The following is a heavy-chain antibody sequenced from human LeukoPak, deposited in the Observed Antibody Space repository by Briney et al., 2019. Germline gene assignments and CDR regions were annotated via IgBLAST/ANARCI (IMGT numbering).Heavy chain of an antibody. CDR2: IYYSGNT. D-gene: IGHD4-17*01. CDR1: GGSISRGDYY. J-gene: IGHJ6*04. Sequence: PSETLSLTCTVSGGSISRGDYYWSWIRQPPGKGLEWIGYIYYSGNTYYNPSLKSRITISIDTSKNQFSLKLSSVTAADTAVYFCARDPPAYGDYSRGYGMDVWGRGTTVIVSS. CDR3: ARDPPAYGDYSRGYGMDV. V-gene: IGHV4-30-4*01.